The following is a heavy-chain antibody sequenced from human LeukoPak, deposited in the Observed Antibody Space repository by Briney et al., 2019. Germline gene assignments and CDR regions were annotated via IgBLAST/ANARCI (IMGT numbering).Heavy chain of an antibody. CDR2: IYSVGST. CDR3: ARGGGTYYYGSGSYDLDY. V-gene: IGHV3-66*01. J-gene: IGHJ4*02. D-gene: IGHD3-10*01. Sequence: GGSLRLSCAASGFTVSSNYMSWVLQAPGKGLEWVSVIYSVGSTYYADSGKGRFTISRDNSKNTLYLQMNSLRAEDTAVYYCARGGGTYYYGSGSYDLDYWGQGTLVTVSS. CDR1: GFTVSSNY.